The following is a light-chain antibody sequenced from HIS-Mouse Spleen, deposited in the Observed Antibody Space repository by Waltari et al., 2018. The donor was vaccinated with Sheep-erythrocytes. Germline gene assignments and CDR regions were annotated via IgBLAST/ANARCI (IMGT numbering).Light chain of an antibody. Sequence: AIRMTQSPSSLSASTGDRVTITCRASQGISSYLAWYQQKPGKAPKLLIYAASTLQSGVPSRFSCSGSGTDFTLTISCLQSEDFATYYCQQYYSYPRTFGPGTKVDIK. CDR1: QGISSY. CDR3: QQYYSYPRT. CDR2: AAS. J-gene: IGKJ3*01. V-gene: IGKV1-8*01.